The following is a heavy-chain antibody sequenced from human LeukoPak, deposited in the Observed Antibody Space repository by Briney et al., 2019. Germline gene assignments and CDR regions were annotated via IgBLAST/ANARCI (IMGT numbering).Heavy chain of an antibody. CDR1: GFSISSGYY. J-gene: IGHJ4*02. CDR2: IYHKGNT. Sequence: SETLSLTCTVSGFSISSGYYWGWIRQPPGKGLEWIGSIYHKGNTYYNLSLKSRVTISVDTSKNQFSPKLNSVTAADTAVYYCARDDYGDYTYWGQGTLVTVSS. D-gene: IGHD4-17*01. CDR3: ARDDYGDYTY. V-gene: IGHV4-38-2*02.